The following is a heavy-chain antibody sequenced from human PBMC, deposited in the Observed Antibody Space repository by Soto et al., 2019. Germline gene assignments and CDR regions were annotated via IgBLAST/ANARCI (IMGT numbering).Heavy chain of an antibody. CDR1: GGSFSGYY. V-gene: IGHV4-34*01. D-gene: IGHD3-3*01. J-gene: IGHJ6*02. CDR3: ARHSYYDFWSGYYRKDYYGMDV. CDR2: INHSGST. Sequence: SETLSLTCAVYGGSFSGYYWSWIRQPPGKGLEWIGEINHSGSTNYNPSLKSRVTISVDTSQNQFSLKLSFVTAADTAVYYCARHSYYDFWSGYYRKDYYGMDVWGQGTTVTVSS.